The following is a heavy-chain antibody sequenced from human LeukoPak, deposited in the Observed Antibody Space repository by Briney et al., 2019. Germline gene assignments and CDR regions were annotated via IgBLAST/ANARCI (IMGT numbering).Heavy chain of an antibody. Sequence: PGGSLRLSCGASGFTFSNYWMTWVRRAPGKGLEWVANIRRDGSETHYVDSVMGRFTISRDNAKNSLYLQMNSLRAEDTAVYYCAELGITMIGGVWGKGTTVAISS. J-gene: IGHJ6*04. D-gene: IGHD3-10*02. V-gene: IGHV3-7*01. CDR1: GFTFSNYW. CDR2: IRRDGSET. CDR3: AELGITMIGGV.